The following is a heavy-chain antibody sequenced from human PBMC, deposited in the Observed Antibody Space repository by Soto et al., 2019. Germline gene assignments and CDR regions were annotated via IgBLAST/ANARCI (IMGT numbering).Heavy chain of an antibody. CDR1: GGPFSSHT. V-gene: IGHV1-69*08. Sequence: QDQLVQSGAEVKKPGSSVKVSCKAFGGPFSSHTFSWVRQAPGQGLEWMGRIIPALGTTTYAQKFKGRVTITADESVTTVYMELNSLRSEDTAVYYCARPDFGVYWYFDLWGRGTLVTVSS. D-gene: IGHD4-17*01. J-gene: IGHJ2*01. CDR3: ARPDFGVYWYFDL. CDR2: IIPALGTT.